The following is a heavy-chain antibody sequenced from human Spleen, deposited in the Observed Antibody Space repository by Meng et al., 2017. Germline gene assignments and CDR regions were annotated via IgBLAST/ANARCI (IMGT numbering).Heavy chain of an antibody. D-gene: IGHD1-26*01. CDR3: AKAGSGSYPGGGFDY. CDR2: ISGSGGST. CDR1: GFTFSSYA. V-gene: IGHV3-23*01. Sequence: ETLSLTCAASGFTFSSYAMSWVRQAPGKGLEWVSAISGSGGSTYYADSVKGRFTISRDNSKNTLYLQMNSLRAEDTAVYYCAKAGSGSYPGGGFDYWGQGTLVTVSS. J-gene: IGHJ4*02.